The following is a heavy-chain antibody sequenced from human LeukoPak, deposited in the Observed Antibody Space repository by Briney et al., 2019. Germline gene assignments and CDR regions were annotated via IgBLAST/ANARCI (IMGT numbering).Heavy chain of an antibody. V-gene: IGHV3-15*01. CDR3: TTDLGTYYHGSQRLIPIDY. D-gene: IGHD3-10*01. J-gene: IGHJ4*02. CDR2: IKSKTDGETT. CDR1: GFTFTNAW. Sequence: PGGSLRLSCVDSGFTFTNAWMSWVRQAPGKGLEWIGRIKSKTDGETTSYAEPMRGRFTISRDDSKSAVYLQMNSLKIEDTAVYYCTTDLGTYYHGSQRLIPIDYWGQGTLVTVSS.